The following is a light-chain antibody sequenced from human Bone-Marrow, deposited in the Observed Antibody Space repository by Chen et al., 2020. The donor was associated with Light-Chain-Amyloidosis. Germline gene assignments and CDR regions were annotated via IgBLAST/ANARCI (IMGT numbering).Light chain of an antibody. CDR1: NIGSTS. CDR2: DAS. CDR3: QVWDRSSDRPV. V-gene: IGLV3-21*02. Sequence: SYVLTQPSSVSVAPGQTATIACGGNNIGSTSVHWYQQTPGQAPLLVVYDASDGRSGIPERLAGSNSGNTATLTISRGEAGDEAEYYCQVWDRSSDRPVFGGGTKLTVL. J-gene: IGLJ3*02.